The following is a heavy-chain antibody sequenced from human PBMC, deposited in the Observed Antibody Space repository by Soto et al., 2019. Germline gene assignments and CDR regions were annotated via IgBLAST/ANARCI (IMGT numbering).Heavy chain of an antibody. CDR1: GFTFSSYA. CDR3: AKGPFGGVIVGYYFDY. Sequence: GGSLRLSCAASGFTFSSYAMSWVRQAPGKGLEWVSAISGSGGSTYYADSVKGRFTISRDNSKNTLYLQMNSLRAEDTAVYYCAKGPFGGVIVGYYFDYWGQGTLVTVSS. J-gene: IGHJ4*02. V-gene: IGHV3-23*01. CDR2: ISGSGGST. D-gene: IGHD3-16*02.